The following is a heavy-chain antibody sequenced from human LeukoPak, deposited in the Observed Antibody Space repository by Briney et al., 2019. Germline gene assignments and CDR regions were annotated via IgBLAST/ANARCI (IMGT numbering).Heavy chain of an antibody. CDR2: IWYDGSNK. Sequence: TGGSLRLSCAASGFTFSSYGMHWVRQAPGKGLERVAVIWYDGSNKYYADSVKGRFTISRDNSKNTLYLQMNSLRAEDTAVYYCARDGYGHRGYFDYWGQGTLVTVSS. V-gene: IGHV3-33*01. CDR3: ARDGYGHRGYFDY. J-gene: IGHJ4*02. CDR1: GFTFSSYG. D-gene: IGHD5-18*01.